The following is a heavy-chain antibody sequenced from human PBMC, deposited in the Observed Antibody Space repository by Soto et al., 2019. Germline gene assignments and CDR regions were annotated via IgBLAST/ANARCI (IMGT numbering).Heavy chain of an antibody. CDR3: AKGHYYYDSSGYYGGFDY. V-gene: IGHV3-23*01. D-gene: IGHD3-22*01. J-gene: IGHJ4*02. CDR2: ISGSGGST. Sequence: GGSLRLSCAASGFTFSSYAMSWVRQAPGKGLEWVSAISGSGGSTYYADSVKGRFTISRDNSKNTLYLQMNSLRAEDTAVYYCAKGHYYYDSSGYYGGFDYWGQGTLVTVSS. CDR1: GFTFSSYA.